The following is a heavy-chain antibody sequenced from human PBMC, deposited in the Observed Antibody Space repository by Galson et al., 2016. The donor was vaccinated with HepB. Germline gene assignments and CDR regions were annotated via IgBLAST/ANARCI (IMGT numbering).Heavy chain of an antibody. V-gene: IGHV3-23*01. Sequence: SLRLSCAASEFTFSSYAMSWVRQAPGKGLEWVSAISGSGSNTYYAGSVKGRFTISRDNSKNTLYLQMNSLRAEDTAVYYCAKMPPLDLGMGDSSGYPHYGMDVCGQGTTVTVSS. CDR2: ISGSGSNT. J-gene: IGHJ6*02. CDR1: EFTFSSYA. D-gene: IGHD3-22*01. CDR3: AKMPPLDLGMGDSSGYPHYGMDV.